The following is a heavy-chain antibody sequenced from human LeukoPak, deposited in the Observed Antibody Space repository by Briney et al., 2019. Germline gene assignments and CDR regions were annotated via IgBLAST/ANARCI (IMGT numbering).Heavy chain of an antibody. D-gene: IGHD6-13*01. CDR1: GFIFSNYG. CDR2: IKSDGSEK. CDR3: ARDYRSSSSRDAFDI. Sequence: GGSLRLSCAASGFIFSNYGMHWVRQTPGKGLEWVTFIKSDGSEKDYADSVKGRFTISRDNAKNSLYLQMNSLGAEDTAVYYCARDYRSSSSRDAFDIWGQGTMVTVSS. V-gene: IGHV3-30*02. J-gene: IGHJ3*02.